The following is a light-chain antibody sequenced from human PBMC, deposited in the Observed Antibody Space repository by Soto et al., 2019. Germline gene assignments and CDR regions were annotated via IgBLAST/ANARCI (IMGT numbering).Light chain of an antibody. Sequence: NFMLTQPHSVSESPGKTVTISCTRSSGNIASNYVQWHQQRPDSAPITVIYEDNQSLPGVPDRFSGSIDSSSNSASLTISGLKTEGEAEYYCQSYDSRNEIFGGGTKLTVL. CDR1: SGNIASNY. CDR2: EDN. CDR3: QSYDSRNEI. V-gene: IGLV6-57*04. J-gene: IGLJ2*01.